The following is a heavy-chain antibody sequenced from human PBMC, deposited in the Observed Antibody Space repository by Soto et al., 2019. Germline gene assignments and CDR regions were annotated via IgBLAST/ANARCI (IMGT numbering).Heavy chain of an antibody. CDR2: INWNSGSI. Sequence: EVQLVESGGGLVQPGRSLRLSCAASGFTFDDYAMHWVRQVPGKGLEWVSGINWNSGSIGYGDSVKGRFAISRDKAKNSLHLQMNSLSAEDTAFYYCVKDESINWYSGHFRHWGQCTLVTVSS. J-gene: IGHJ1*01. CDR3: VKDESINWYSGHFRH. CDR1: GFTFDDYA. D-gene: IGHD6-13*01. V-gene: IGHV3-9*01.